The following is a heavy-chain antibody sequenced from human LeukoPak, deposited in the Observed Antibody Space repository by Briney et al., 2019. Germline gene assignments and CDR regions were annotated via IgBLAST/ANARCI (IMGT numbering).Heavy chain of an antibody. J-gene: IGHJ5*02. V-gene: IGHV4-34*01. CDR3: VVGLGDGWFDP. CDR1: GGSFSGYY. CDR2: INHSGST. D-gene: IGHD3-10*01. Sequence: SETLSLTCAVYGGSFSGYYWSWIRQPPGKGLEWIGEINHSGSTNYNPSLKSRVTISVDTSKNQFSLKLSSVTAADTAVYYCVVGLGDGWFDPWGQGTLVTVSS.